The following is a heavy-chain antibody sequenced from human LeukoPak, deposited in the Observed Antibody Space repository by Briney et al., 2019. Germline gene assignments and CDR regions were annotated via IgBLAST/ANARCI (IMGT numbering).Heavy chain of an antibody. D-gene: IGHD3-10*01. CDR3: ARGWFGPDS. Sequence: GGSLRLSCAASGVTFSSHSMHWVRQAPGKGLVWVSGISNDGTSTTYADSVKGRFTISRDNAKNTLYLEMHSLRAEDTAVYSCARGWFGPDSWGQGTLVTVSS. CDR2: ISNDGTST. J-gene: IGHJ5*01. CDR1: GVTFSSHS. V-gene: IGHV3-74*01.